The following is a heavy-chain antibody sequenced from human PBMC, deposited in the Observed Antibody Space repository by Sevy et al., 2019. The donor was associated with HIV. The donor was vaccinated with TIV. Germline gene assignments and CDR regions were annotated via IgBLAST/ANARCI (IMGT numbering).Heavy chain of an antibody. V-gene: IGHV3-7*04. J-gene: IGHJ4*02. CDR3: VRAIQSEGSF. CDR1: GFNIESYW. D-gene: IGHD2-2*02. Sequence: GGSLRLSCAASGFNIESYWMNWVRQAPGKPLEWVANIEEDDTVKYYVDSVQGRFTIFRDNGRNLVYLVMNNLRVEDTALYYCVRAIQSEGSFWGQGTLVTVSS. CDR2: IEEDDTVK.